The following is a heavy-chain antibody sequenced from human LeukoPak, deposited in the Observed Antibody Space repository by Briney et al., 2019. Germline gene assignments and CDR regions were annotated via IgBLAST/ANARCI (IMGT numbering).Heavy chain of an antibody. CDR3: ARTTEGGYTYNYFYYYYMDV. J-gene: IGHJ6*03. Sequence: ASVKVSCKASGGTFSSYAISWVRQAPGQGLEWMGGIIPIFGTTNYAQKFQDRVTITADKSTSTAYMELSSLRSEDTAVYYCARTTEGGYTYNYFYYYYMDVWGKGTTVTISS. V-gene: IGHV1-69*06. CDR2: IIPIFGTT. D-gene: IGHD5-18*01. CDR1: GGTFSSYA.